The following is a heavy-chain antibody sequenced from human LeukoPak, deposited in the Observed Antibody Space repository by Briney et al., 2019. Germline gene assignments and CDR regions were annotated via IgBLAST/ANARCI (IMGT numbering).Heavy chain of an antibody. Sequence: GGSLRLSCADSGFTFRNYAMHWVRQAPGEGLEWVAVISYDGSNKYYADSVKGRFTISRDNSKNTLYLQMNSLRAEDTAVYYCARAQYGVVVASMDVWGQGTTVTVSS. D-gene: IGHD2-15*01. CDR3: ARAQYGVVVASMDV. CDR1: GFTFRNYA. J-gene: IGHJ6*02. CDR2: ISYDGSNK. V-gene: IGHV3-30*07.